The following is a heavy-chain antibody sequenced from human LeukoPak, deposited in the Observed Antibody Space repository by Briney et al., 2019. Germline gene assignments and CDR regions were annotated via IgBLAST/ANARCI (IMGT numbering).Heavy chain of an antibody. V-gene: IGHV3-9*01. CDR2: ISWNSGSI. Sequence: GRSLRLSCAASGFTFDDHAMHWVRQAPGKGLEWVSGISWNSGSIGYADSVKGRFTISRDNAKNSLYLQMNSLRAEDTALYYCAKADILTGYYDYWGQGTLVTVSS. CDR3: AKADILTGYYDY. J-gene: IGHJ4*02. CDR1: GFTFDDHA. D-gene: IGHD3-9*01.